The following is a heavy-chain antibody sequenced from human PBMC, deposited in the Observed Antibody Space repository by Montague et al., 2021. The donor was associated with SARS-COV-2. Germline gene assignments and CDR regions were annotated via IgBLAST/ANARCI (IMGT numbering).Heavy chain of an antibody. CDR2: ISSGRSYI. CDR3: VRVGATGELDS. D-gene: IGHD7-27*01. CDR1: GFRFSAYT. J-gene: IGHJ4*02. Sequence: SLRLSCAASGFRFSAYTMNWVRQPPGKGLDWVSSISSGRSYIYYADSVKGRFTISRDNAENSLFLQMNSLRADDTGVYYCVRVGATGELDSWGQGALVVVSS. V-gene: IGHV3-21*01.